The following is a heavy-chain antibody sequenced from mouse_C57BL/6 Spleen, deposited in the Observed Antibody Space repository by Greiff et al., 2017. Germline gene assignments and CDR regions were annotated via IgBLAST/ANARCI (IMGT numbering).Heavy chain of an antibody. V-gene: IGHV5-17*01. CDR3: ARGSHYYAMDY. CDR1: GFTFSDYG. Sequence: DVKLQESGGGLVKPGGSLKLSCAASGFTFSDYGMHWVRQAPEKGLEWVAYISSGSSTIYYADTVKGRFTISRENAKNTLFLQMTSLRSEDTAMYYCARGSHYYAMDYWGQGTSVTVSS. CDR2: ISSGSSTI. J-gene: IGHJ4*01.